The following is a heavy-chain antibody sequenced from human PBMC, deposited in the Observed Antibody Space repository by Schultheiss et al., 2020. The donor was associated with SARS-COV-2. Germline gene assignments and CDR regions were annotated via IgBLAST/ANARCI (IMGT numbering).Heavy chain of an antibody. Sequence: SGPTLVKPTQTLTLTCTFSGFSLSTSGMCVSWIRQPPGKALEWLARIDWDDDKYYSTSLKTRLTITKDTSKNQVVLTMTNMDPVDTATYYCARSTTGRNWFDPWGQGTLVTVSS. J-gene: IGHJ5*02. V-gene: IGHV2-70*11. CDR2: IDWDDDK. CDR1: GFSLSTSGMC. CDR3: ARSTTGRNWFDP. D-gene: IGHD4-17*01.